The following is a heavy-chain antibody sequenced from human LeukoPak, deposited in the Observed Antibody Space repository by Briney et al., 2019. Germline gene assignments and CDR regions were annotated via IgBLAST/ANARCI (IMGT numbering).Heavy chain of an antibody. Sequence: SETLSLTCAVYGGSLSGYYWSWIRQPPGKGLEWIGEINHSGSTNYNPSLKSRVTISVDTSKNQFSLKLSSVTAADTAVYYCARELMDSSGYYRRFFGYWGQGTLVTVSS. CDR3: ARELMDSSGYYRRFFGY. CDR2: INHSGST. D-gene: IGHD3-22*01. V-gene: IGHV4-34*01. J-gene: IGHJ4*02. CDR1: GGSLSGYY.